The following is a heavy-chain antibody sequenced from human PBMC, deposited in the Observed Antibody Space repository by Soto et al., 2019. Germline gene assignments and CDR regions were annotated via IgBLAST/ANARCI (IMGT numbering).Heavy chain of an antibody. D-gene: IGHD5-12*01. CDR1: GFTISDHF. CDR2: TKNIGNNYAT. CDR3: ARGGNEYRY. Sequence: EVQVVESGGGLVQPGGSLRLSCAASGFTISDHFIDWVRQAPGKGLEWVGRTKNIGNNYATEYAASEKGRFTISRDDSRNSVYLYMNRLKSEDTAVYFCARGGNEYRYWGQGTLVTVSS. J-gene: IGHJ4*02. V-gene: IGHV3-72*01.